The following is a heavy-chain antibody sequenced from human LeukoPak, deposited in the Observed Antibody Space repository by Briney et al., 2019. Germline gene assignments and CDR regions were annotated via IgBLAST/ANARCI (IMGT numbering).Heavy chain of an antibody. CDR2: IYYSGST. J-gene: IGHJ6*02. Sequence: PSETLSLTCTVSGGSISSSSYYWGWIRQPPGKGLEWIGSIYYSGSTYYNPSLKSRVTISVDTSKNQFSLKLSSVTAADTAVYYCASRRYCSSTSCYLPYGMDVWGQGTTVTVSS. CDR1: GGSISSSSYY. V-gene: IGHV4-39*01. D-gene: IGHD2-2*01. CDR3: ASRRYCSSTSCYLPYGMDV.